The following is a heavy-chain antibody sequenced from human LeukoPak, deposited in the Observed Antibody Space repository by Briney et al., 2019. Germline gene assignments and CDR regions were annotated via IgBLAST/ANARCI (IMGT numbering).Heavy chain of an antibody. Sequence: GGSLRLSCAASGFTFSSYSMNWVRQAPGKGLEWVSSISSSSSYIYYADSVKGRFTISRDNAKNSLYLQMNSLRAEDTAVYYCARVGDSSGYIPYYYYYMDVWGKGTTVTVSS. V-gene: IGHV3-21*01. CDR3: ARVGDSSGYIPYYYYYMDV. D-gene: IGHD3-22*01. CDR1: GFTFSSYS. CDR2: ISSSSSYI. J-gene: IGHJ6*03.